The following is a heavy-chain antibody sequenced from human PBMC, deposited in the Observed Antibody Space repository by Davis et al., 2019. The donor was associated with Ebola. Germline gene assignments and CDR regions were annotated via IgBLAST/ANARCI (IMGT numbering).Heavy chain of an antibody. D-gene: IGHD6-6*01. CDR3: ASPSLAARFGVG. Sequence: GGSLRLSCAASGFTFSSYAMHWVRQAPGKGLEWVAVISYDGSNKYYADSVKGRFTISRDNSKNTPYLQMNSLRAEDTAVYYCASPSLAARFGVGWGQGTLVTVSS. CDR1: GFTFSSYA. J-gene: IGHJ4*02. CDR2: ISYDGSNK. V-gene: IGHV3-30-3*01.